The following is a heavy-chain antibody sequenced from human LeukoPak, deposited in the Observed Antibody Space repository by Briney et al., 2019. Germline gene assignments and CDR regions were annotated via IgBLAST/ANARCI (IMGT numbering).Heavy chain of an antibody. CDR2: ISPYNGNT. CDR1: GGTFSSYA. D-gene: IGHD1/OR15-1a*01. V-gene: IGHV1-18*01. Sequence: ASVKVSCKASGGTFSSYAISWVRQAPGQGLEWMGWISPYNGNTEYAQKFQGRVTMTTDTATSTAYMELRSLRSDDTAVYYCARQENNGMDVWGQGTTVTVSS. J-gene: IGHJ6*02. CDR3: ARQENNGMDV.